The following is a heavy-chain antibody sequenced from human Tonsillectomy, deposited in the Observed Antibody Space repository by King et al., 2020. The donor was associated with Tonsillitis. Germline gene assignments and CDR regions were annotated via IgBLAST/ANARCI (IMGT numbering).Heavy chain of an antibody. Sequence: LQLQESGPGLVKPSETLSLTCTVSGGSISSSSYYWGWIRQPPGKGLEWIGTIYYSGSTYYNPSLKSRVTISVDTSKNQFSLKLCSVTAADTGVYYCARLVGYCSGGSFSTSFDYWGQGTLVTVSS. CDR2: IYYSGST. J-gene: IGHJ4*02. CDR1: GGSISSSSYY. D-gene: IGHD2-15*01. V-gene: IGHV4-39*01. CDR3: ARLVGYCSGGSFSTSFDY.